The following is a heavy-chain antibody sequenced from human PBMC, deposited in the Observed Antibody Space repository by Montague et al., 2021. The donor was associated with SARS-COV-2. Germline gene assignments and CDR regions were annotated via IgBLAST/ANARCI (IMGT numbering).Heavy chain of an antibody. Sequence: ETLSLTCSVSGGSISDYYWNWIRQPPGKGLEWIGYIYYNTGNTNYNPSLQSRVTISLDASKNQFSLNLRSVTAADTALYFYARGTGYDYYFDCWGLGTLVTVSS. D-gene: IGHD5-12*01. CDR1: GGSISDYY. J-gene: IGHJ4*02. CDR2: IYYNTGNT. V-gene: IGHV4-59*01. CDR3: ARGTGYDYYFDC.